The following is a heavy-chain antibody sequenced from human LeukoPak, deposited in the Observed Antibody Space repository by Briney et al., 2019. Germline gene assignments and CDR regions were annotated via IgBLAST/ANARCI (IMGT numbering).Heavy chain of an antibody. D-gene: IGHD3-3*01. Sequence: GESLKISCKGSGYSFTSYWIGWVRQMPGKGLEWMGIIYPGDSDTRYSPSFQGQVTISADKSISTAYLQWSSLKASDTAMYYCASQTYDFWSGGYYYCMDVWGKGTTVTVSS. CDR2: IYPGDSDT. CDR3: ASQTYDFWSGGYYYCMDV. J-gene: IGHJ6*03. CDR1: GYSFTSYW. V-gene: IGHV5-51*01.